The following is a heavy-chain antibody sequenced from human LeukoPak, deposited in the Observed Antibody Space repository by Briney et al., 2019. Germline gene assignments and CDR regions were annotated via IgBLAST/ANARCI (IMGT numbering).Heavy chain of an antibody. Sequence: GGSLRLSCSASGFTFSSYAMHWVRQAPGKGLEYVSAISSNGGSTYYADSVKGRFTISRDNSKNTLYLQMSSLRAEDTAVYYCVKRLRGYSGYDSTYFDYWGQGTRVTVSS. CDR2: ISSNGGST. D-gene: IGHD5-12*01. V-gene: IGHV3-64D*06. CDR3: VKRLRGYSGYDSTYFDY. J-gene: IGHJ4*02. CDR1: GFTFSSYA.